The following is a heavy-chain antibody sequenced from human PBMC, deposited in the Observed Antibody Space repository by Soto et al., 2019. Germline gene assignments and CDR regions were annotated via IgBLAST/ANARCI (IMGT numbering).Heavy chain of an antibody. J-gene: IGHJ4*02. CDR2: IYYSGST. V-gene: IGHV4-59*01. CDR1: GGSISSYY. Sequence: SETLSLTCTVSGGSISSYYWSWIRQPPGKGLEWIGYIYYSGSTNYNPSLKSRVTISVDTSKDQFSLKLSSVTAADTAVYYCARRYGGNFDYWGQGTLVTSPQ. CDR3: ARRYGGNFDY. D-gene: IGHD3-16*01.